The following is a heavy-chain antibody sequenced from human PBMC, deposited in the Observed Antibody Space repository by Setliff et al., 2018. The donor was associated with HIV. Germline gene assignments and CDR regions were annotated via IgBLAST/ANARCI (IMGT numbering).Heavy chain of an antibody. Sequence: PGGSLRLSCTASGFTFRNFWMNWVRQAPGKGLEWVANIKSKAFGGTTDYAPPVKGRFTISRDDSKNMVYLQVNSLETEDTAVYYCTADLPGGISDCFDYWGQGTLVTVSS. J-gene: IGHJ4*02. CDR2: IKSKAFGGTT. V-gene: IGHV3-15*01. D-gene: IGHD2-15*01. CDR1: GFTFRNFW. CDR3: TADLPGGISDCFDY.